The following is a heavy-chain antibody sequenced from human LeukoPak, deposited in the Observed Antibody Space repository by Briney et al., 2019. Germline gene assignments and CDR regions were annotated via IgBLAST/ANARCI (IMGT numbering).Heavy chain of an antibody. CDR3: ARLLVYGSGAEAFDY. Sequence: GGSLRLSCAASGFTFSDYYMSWIRQAPGKGLEWVSYISSSGSTIYYAESVKGRFTISRDNAKNSLYLQMNSLRVEDTAVCYCARLLVYGSGAEAFDYWGQGTLVTVS. J-gene: IGHJ4*02. CDR1: GFTFSDYY. V-gene: IGHV3-11*04. D-gene: IGHD3-10*01. CDR2: ISSSGSTI.